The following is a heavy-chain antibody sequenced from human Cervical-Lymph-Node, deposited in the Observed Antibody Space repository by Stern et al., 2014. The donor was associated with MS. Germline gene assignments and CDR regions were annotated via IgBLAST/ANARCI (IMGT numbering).Heavy chain of an antibody. CDR1: GDSISSYTHY. V-gene: IGHV4-39*01. D-gene: IGHD2-8*02. CDR2: VYYSGAT. Sequence: VQLVESGPGLVKPSETLSLTCVVSGDSISSYTHYWAWIRQPPGKGLEWIGSVYYSGATYYNPSLMSPVTISVDTSKNHFSLGLTSVTAADTAVYYCAKHACTGAACPFDLWGQGTLVTVSS. CDR3: AKHACTGAACPFDL. J-gene: IGHJ4*02.